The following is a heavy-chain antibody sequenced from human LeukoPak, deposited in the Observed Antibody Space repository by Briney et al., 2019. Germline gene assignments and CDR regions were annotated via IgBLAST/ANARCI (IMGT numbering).Heavy chain of an antibody. CDR2: IYYSGST. CDR1: GGSISSSSYD. D-gene: IGHD2-15*01. Sequence: PSETLSLTCTVSGGSISSSSYDWGWIRQPPGKGLEWIGSIYYSGSTYYNPSLKSRVTISVDTSKNHFSVKLSSVTAADTAVYYCARHMDCSGDSCYFNAFDIWGQGTMVTVSS. J-gene: IGHJ3*02. CDR3: ARHMDCSGDSCYFNAFDI. V-gene: IGHV4-39*01.